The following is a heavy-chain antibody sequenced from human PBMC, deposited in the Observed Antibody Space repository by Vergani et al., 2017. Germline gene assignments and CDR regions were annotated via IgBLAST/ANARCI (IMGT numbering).Heavy chain of an antibody. Sequence: QVQLVQSGAEVKKPGASVKVSCKASGYTFTSYGISWVRQAPGQGLEGLGWISPYNGHTKYEQKLQDRVTMITDTSTTPAYIEVRGLRPDDTTVYYCARGINHFESNDYYGDAFDIWGQGTLVSVSS. D-gene: IGHD3-22*01. V-gene: IGHV1-18*04. CDR3: ARGINHFESNDYYGDAFDI. J-gene: IGHJ3*02. CDR2: ISPYNGHT. CDR1: GYTFTSYG.